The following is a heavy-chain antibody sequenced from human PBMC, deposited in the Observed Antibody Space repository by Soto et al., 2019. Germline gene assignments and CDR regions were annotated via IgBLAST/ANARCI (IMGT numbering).Heavy chain of an antibody. J-gene: IGHJ4*02. Sequence: QLQLQESGPGLVKPSETLSLTCTVSGGSISSSSYYWGWIRQPPGKGLEWIGSIYYSGRTYYNPSVESRFTISVDTSKNQLSLILSSVTAADTAVYYCARRTMIRGGYFDYWGQGTLVTVSS. CDR2: IYYSGRT. D-gene: IGHD3-10*01. CDR3: ARRTMIRGGYFDY. CDR1: GGSISSSSYY. V-gene: IGHV4-39*01.